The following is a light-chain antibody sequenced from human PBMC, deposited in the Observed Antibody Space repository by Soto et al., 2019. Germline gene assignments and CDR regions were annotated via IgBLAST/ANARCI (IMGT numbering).Light chain of an antibody. J-gene: IGKJ1*01. Sequence: EIVMTQSPATLSVSPGERATLSCRASQSVSSNLAWYQQKPGQAPRLLIYGASTRATGIPAMFSGSGSGTEFTLTISILQAEDFAVYYCQQYNIWPETFGQGTKVEIK. CDR3: QQYNIWPET. V-gene: IGKV3-15*01. CDR2: GAS. CDR1: QSVSSN.